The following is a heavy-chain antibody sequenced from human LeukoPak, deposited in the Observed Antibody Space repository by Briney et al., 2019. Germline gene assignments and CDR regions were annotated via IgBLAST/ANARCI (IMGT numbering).Heavy chain of an antibody. Sequence: PSETLSLTCAVSGYSISSGYYWGWIRQPPGKGLEWIGSIYHSGSTYYNPSLKSRVPISVDTSKNQFSLKLSSVTAADTAVYYCARLGGGSGWLHFDYWGQGTLVTVSS. CDR1: GYSISSGYY. J-gene: IGHJ4*02. V-gene: IGHV4-38-2*01. D-gene: IGHD6-19*01. CDR2: IYHSGST. CDR3: ARLGGGSGWLHFDY.